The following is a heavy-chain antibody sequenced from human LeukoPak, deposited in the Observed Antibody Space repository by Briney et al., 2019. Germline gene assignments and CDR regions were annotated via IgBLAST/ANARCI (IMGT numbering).Heavy chain of an antibody. J-gene: IGHJ6*02. CDR1: GGSISSYY. Sequence: SETLSLTCTVSGGSISSYYWSWIRQPAGKGLEWIGRIYTSGSTNYNPSLKSRVTISVDTSKNQFSLKLSSVTAADTAVYYCASDSYYYGSGSGNYGMDVWGQGTTVTVSS. CDR3: ASDSYYYGSGSGNYGMDV. D-gene: IGHD3-10*01. CDR2: IYTSGST. V-gene: IGHV4-4*07.